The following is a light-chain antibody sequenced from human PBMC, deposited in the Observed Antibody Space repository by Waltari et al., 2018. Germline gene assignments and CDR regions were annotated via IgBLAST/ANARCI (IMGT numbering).Light chain of an antibody. Sequence: DIQMTQSPSTLSASVGDRVTITCRASQSISNWLAWYQQKPGKAPKVLIYKSFTLQSGVPSRFSVSGSETEFSLTISSLQPDDFATYYCQQYNIWPYTFGQGTTLEI. CDR1: QSISNW. CDR3: QQYNIWPYT. J-gene: IGKJ2*01. V-gene: IGKV1-5*03. CDR2: KSF.